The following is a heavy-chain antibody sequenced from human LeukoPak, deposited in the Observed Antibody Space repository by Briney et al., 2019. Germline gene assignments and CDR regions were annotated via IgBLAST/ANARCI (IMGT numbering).Heavy chain of an antibody. V-gene: IGHV1-2*02. CDR2: INPNSGGT. CDR3: ARGSSSSSGPDNY. D-gene: IGHD6-6*01. CDR1: GYTFTGYY. J-gene: IGHJ4*02. Sequence: ASVKVPCKASGYTFTGYYMHWVRQAPGQGLEWMGWINPNSGGTNYAQKFQGRVTMTRDTSISTAYMELSRLRSDDTAVYYCARGSSSSSGPDNYWGQGTLVTVSS.